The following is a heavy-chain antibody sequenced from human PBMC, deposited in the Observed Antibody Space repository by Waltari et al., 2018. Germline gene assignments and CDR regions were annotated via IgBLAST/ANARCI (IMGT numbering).Heavy chain of an antibody. CDR1: GGSISLPY. CDR2: VFYSGST. J-gene: IGHJ4*02. CDR3: ARGTLYNNGWWDF. Sequence: QVQLQESGPGLVKPSETLSLTCTVPGGSISLPYWSWIRQPPGKGLEWIGHVFYSGSTNYNPSLKSRVTISVDTSKNQFSLRLSSVTAADTAVYYCARGTLYNNGWWDFWGQGTLVPVSS. V-gene: IGHV4-59*11. D-gene: IGHD6-19*01.